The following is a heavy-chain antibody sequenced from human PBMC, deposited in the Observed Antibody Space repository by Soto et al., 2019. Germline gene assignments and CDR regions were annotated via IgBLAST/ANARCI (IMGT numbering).Heavy chain of an antibody. J-gene: IGHJ6*02. D-gene: IGHD3-10*01. CDR1: GYTFTSYG. V-gene: IGHV1-18*01. CDR3: AFSPRRGWYYYYGMDV. CDR2: ISAYNGNT. Sequence: GASVKVSFKASGYTFTSYGISWVRQAPGQGLEWMGWISAYNGNTNYAQKLQGRVTMTTDTSTSTAYMELRSLRSDDTAVYYCAFSPRRGWYYYYGMDVWGQGTTVTVSS.